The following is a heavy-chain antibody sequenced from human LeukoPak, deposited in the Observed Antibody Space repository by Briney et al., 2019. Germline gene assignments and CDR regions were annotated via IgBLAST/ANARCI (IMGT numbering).Heavy chain of an antibody. J-gene: IGHJ5*02. CDR2: ISAYNGNT. V-gene: IGHV1-18*01. D-gene: IGHD2-15*01. CDR1: GYTFTSYG. CDR3: ARDKTRVVAPGLGFDP. Sequence: ASVKVSSKASGYTFTSYGISWVRQAPGQGLEWMGWISAYNGNTNYAQKLQGRVTMTTDTSTSTAYMELRSLRSDDTAVYYCARDKTRVVAPGLGFDPWGQGTLVTVSS.